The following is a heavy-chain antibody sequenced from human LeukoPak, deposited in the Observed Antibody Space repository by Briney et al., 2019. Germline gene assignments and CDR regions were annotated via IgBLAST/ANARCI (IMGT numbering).Heavy chain of an antibody. CDR1: GFTFNRYW. J-gene: IGHJ4*02. CDR3: GVDY. CDR2: INEDGSET. V-gene: IGHV3-7*01. Sequence: GSLRLSCAASGFTFNRYWMSWVRQAPGKGLEWVANINEDGSETYYVDSVEGRFTISRDNAKNSLHLEMNSLRAEDTAVYYCGVDYWGQGTLVIVSS.